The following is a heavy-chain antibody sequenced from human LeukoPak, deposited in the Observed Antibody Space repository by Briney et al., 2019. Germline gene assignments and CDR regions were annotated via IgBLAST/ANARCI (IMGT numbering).Heavy chain of an antibody. D-gene: IGHD3-9*01. CDR2: TYYRSKWYN. J-gene: IGHJ4*02. Sequence: SQTLSLTCAISGDSVSSNNGAWNWIRQSPSRGLERLGRTYYRSKWYNDYAGSLISRITISPDTSKNQFSLQLYSVTPEDTAVYYCARDVGTTGWHTFDYWGQGTLVTVSS. CDR3: ARDVGTTGWHTFDY. CDR1: GDSVSSNNGA. V-gene: IGHV6-1*01.